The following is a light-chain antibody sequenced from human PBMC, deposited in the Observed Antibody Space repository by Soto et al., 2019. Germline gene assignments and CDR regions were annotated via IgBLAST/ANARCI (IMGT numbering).Light chain of an antibody. Sequence: IVMTQSPYSLAVSLDAMPTMNCKFSRTLLYSSNNKNCLAWYQQKPGQPPKLLIYWASTRESGVPDRFSGSGSGTDFTLTITSLQAEDVAVYYCQQYYSTPRTFGQGTKVDIK. CDR3: QQYYSTPRT. CDR1: RTLLYSSNNKNC. CDR2: WAS. J-gene: IGKJ1*01. V-gene: IGKV4-1*01.